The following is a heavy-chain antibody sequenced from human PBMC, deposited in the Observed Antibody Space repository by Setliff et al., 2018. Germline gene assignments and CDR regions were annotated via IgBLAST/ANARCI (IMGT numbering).Heavy chain of an antibody. CDR1: GGSISSYY. CDR3: ARTGTYRYFDY. D-gene: IGHD1-1*01. V-gene: IGHV4-59*04. CDR2: IYSGGTT. J-gene: IGHJ4*02. Sequence: PSETLSLTCTVSGGSISSYYWSWIRQPPGKGLEWIGRIYSGGTTYYNSSLKSRVTISVDTSKRQFSLRLNSVTAADTAVYYCARTGTYRYFDYWGRGTLVTVSS.